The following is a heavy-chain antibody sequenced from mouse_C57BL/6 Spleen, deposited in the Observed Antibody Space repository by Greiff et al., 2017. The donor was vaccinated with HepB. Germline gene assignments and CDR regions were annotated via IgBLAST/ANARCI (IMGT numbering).Heavy chain of an antibody. CDR1: GFSLTSYG. V-gene: IGHV2-2*01. CDR3: ARDYYYGSSYGYFDV. J-gene: IGHJ1*03. D-gene: IGHD1-1*01. CDR2: IWSGGST. Sequence: VKLMESGPGLVQPSQSLSITCTVSGFSLTSYGVHWVRQSPGKGLEWLGVIWSGGSTDYNAAFISRLSISKYNSKSQVFFKMNSLQADDTAIYYCARDYYYGSSYGYFDVWGTGTTVTVSS.